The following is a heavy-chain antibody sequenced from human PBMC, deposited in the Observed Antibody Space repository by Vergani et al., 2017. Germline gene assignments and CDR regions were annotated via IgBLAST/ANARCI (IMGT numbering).Heavy chain of an antibody. V-gene: IGHV4-61*02. D-gene: IGHD4-17*01. Sequence: QVQLQESGPGLVKPSQTLSLTCTVSSSSISSGSHYWSWIRQAAGKGLEWIGRIYSSGSTNYNPSLKSRVTISVDTSKNQFSLKLSSVTAADTAVYYCARDPRDYGDNYYYYDMDVWGQGTTVTVSS. J-gene: IGHJ6*02. CDR2: IYSSGST. CDR3: ARDPRDYGDNYYYYDMDV. CDR1: SSSISSGSHY.